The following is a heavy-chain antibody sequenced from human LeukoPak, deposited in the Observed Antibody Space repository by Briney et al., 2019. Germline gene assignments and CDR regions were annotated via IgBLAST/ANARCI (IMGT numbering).Heavy chain of an antibody. CDR3: AKSRQGSAGKKDLFDY. V-gene: IGHV3-21*04. J-gene: IGHJ4*02. D-gene: IGHD6-13*01. CDR2: ISSSSSYI. CDR1: GFTFSSYS. Sequence: PGGSLRLSCAASGFTFSSYSMNWVRQAPGKGLEWVSSISSSSSYIYYADSVKGRFTISRDNAKNSLYLQMNSLRAEDTAVYYCAKSRQGSAGKKDLFDYWGQGTLVTVSS.